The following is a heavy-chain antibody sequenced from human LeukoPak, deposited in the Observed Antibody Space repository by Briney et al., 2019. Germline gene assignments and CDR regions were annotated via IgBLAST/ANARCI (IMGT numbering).Heavy chain of an antibody. CDR1: GDSFSGYY. D-gene: IGHD7-27*01. CDR2: NSHSGST. V-gene: IGHV4-34*01. Sequence: SETLSLTCAFYGDSFSGYYWSWIRQPAGKGLEWIGENSHSGSTNYNPSRKSRVTMSLDTYKNQLSLKEPYVTGADTAIYYCARESNYVLGKVGYWGPGNLGTVS. J-gene: IGHJ4*02. CDR3: ARESNYVLGKVGY.